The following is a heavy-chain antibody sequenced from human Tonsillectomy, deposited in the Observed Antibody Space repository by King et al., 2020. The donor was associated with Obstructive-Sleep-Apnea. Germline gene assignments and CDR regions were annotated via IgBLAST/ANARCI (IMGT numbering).Heavy chain of an antibody. V-gene: IGHV3-21*01. Sequence: VQLVESGGGLVKPGGSLRLSCAASGFTFRSYSMNWVRQAPGKGLEWVASISSSSSYIYYADSLKGRFTISRDNAKNSLYLQMNSLRPEDTAVYYCARDGVEMATSPFFDYWGQGTLVTVSS. J-gene: IGHJ4*02. CDR2: ISSSSSYI. D-gene: IGHD5-24*01. CDR3: ARDGVEMATSPFFDY. CDR1: GFTFRSYS.